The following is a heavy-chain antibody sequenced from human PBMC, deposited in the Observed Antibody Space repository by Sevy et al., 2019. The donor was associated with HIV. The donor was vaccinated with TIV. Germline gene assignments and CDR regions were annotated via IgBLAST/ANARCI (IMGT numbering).Heavy chain of an antibody. D-gene: IGHD2-15*01. V-gene: IGHV3-30*15. J-gene: IGHJ4*02. CDR1: GFTFNSHG. Sequence: GGSLRLSCAASGFTFNSHGFHWVRQAPGKGLEWVALISYDGRIKYYADSVKGLFIISRDDARNTLYLQMSGLRAEDTAVYYCAREGGHTAAWSPGNFWGQGTLVTVSS. CDR3: AREGGHTAAWSPGNF. CDR2: ISYDGRIK.